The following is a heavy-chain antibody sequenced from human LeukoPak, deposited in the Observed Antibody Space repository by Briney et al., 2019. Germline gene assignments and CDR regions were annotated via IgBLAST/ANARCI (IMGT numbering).Heavy chain of an antibody. J-gene: IGHJ6*03. CDR2: MNPNSGKT. V-gene: IGHV1-8*01. D-gene: IGHD4-17*01. Sequence: ASVKVSCKTSGYTFTTYDINWVRQATGQGLEWMGWMNPNSGKTGYAQKFQGRVTLTRDTSINTVYMELSSLRSEDTAVYYCARARGGGDYVGYYYYYMDVWSKGTTVTISS. CDR3: ARARGGGDYVGYYYYYMDV. CDR1: GYTFTTYD.